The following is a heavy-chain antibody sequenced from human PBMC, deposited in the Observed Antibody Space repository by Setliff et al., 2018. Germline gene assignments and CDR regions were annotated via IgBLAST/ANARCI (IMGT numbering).Heavy chain of an antibody. D-gene: IGHD6-13*01. CDR1: GFSLNTSGMR. V-gene: IGHV2-70*04. Sequence: SGPTLVNPTQTLTLTCTFSGFSLNTSGMRVSWIRQPPGKALEWLARIDWDDDKFYSTSLKTRLTISKDTPKKQVVLTMTNMDPVDTATYYCARISASSSHFDYWGPGTLVTVSS. CDR2: IDWDDDK. CDR3: ARISASSSHFDY. J-gene: IGHJ4*02.